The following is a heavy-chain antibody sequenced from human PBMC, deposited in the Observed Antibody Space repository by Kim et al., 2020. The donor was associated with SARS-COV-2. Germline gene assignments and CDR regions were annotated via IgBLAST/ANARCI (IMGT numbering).Heavy chain of an antibody. CDR2: INPSGGST. Sequence: ASVKVSCKASGYTFTSYYMHWVRQAPGQGLEWMGIINPSGGSTSYAQKFQGRVTMTRDTSTSTVYMELSSLRSEDTAVYYCAREAKRTVVVPAIDAFDIWGQGTMVTVSS. D-gene: IGHD2-2*01. CDR3: AREAKRTVVVPAIDAFDI. J-gene: IGHJ3*02. V-gene: IGHV1-46*01. CDR1: GYTFTSYY.